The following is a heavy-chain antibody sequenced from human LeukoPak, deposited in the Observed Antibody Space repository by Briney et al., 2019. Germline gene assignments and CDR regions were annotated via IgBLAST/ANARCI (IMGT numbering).Heavy chain of an antibody. D-gene: IGHD3-10*01. Sequence: SETLSLTCTVSGGSISSSSYYWGWIRQPPGKGLEWIVSIYYSGSTYYNPSLKSRVTISVDTSKNQFSLKLSSVTAADTAVYYCARQGITMVRGITGDYWGQGTLVTVSS. J-gene: IGHJ4*02. CDR3: ARQGITMVRGITGDY. CDR1: GGSISSSSYY. V-gene: IGHV4-39*01. CDR2: IYYSGST.